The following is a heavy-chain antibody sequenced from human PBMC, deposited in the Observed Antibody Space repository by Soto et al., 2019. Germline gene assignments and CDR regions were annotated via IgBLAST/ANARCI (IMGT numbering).Heavy chain of an antibody. D-gene: IGHD3-10*01. CDR3: ATTFFSGSGSYRGWFDP. CDR1: GFNFYNYA. Sequence: LRLSCAASGFNFYNYAMTWVRQAPGKGLEWVSGISGSSDSTYYADSVKGRFTISRDNSKDTLYLHMNSLRAEDTALYYCATTFFSGSGSYRGWFDPWGQGTLVTVSS. J-gene: IGHJ5*02. V-gene: IGHV3-23*01. CDR2: ISGSSDST.